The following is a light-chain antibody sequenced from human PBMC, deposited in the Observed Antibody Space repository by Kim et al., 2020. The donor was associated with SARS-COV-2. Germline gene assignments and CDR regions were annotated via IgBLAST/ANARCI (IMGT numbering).Light chain of an antibody. CDR2: AAS. J-gene: IGKJ4*02. CDR3: QQYDSNHLT. V-gene: IGKV1D-16*01. Sequence: DIQMTQSPSSLSASVGDRVTITCRASQGISSWLAWYQQKPDKAPKPLIFAASSLHSGVPSRFSGSGFGTDFTLTISSLQPEDFATYYYQQYDSNHLTFGEGTKVDIK. CDR1: QGISSW.